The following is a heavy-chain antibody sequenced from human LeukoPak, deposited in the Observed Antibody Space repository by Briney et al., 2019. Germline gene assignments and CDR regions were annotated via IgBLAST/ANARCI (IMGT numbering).Heavy chain of an antibody. CDR1: GFTFSSYS. D-gene: IGHD3-9*01. J-gene: IGHJ4*02. Sequence: GGSLRLSCVASGFTFSSYSMNWVRQAPGKGLEWVSYISSSSSAIYYADSVEGRFTISRDNAKNSLYLQMNSLRAEDTAVYYCASPGSALTGGPVWGQGSLVTVSS. CDR2: ISSSSSAI. CDR3: ASPGSALTGGPV. V-gene: IGHV3-48*01.